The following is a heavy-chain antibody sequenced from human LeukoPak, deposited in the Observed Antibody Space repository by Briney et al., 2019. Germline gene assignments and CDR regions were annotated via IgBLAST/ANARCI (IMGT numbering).Heavy chain of an antibody. CDR3: ALISRGIAVPGTEL. V-gene: IGHV4-4*02. CDR1: GASISSNNW. D-gene: IGHD6-19*01. J-gene: IGHJ4*02. CDR2: IYPSGST. Sequence: PSETLSPTCAVSGASISSNNWWSWLRQPPGNGLAWTGEIYPSGSTNHTPSLKSRVTISIDKSKNQFSLKLSSVTAADTAVYYCALISRGIAVPGTELWGQGTLVTVSS.